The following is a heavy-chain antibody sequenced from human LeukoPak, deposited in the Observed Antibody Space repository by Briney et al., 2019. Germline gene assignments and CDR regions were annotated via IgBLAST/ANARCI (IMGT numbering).Heavy chain of an antibody. J-gene: IGHJ4*02. CDR1: EFSVGSNY. D-gene: IGHD3-10*01. Sequence: GGSLRLSCAASEFSVGSNYMTWVRQAPGKGLEWVSLIYSGGSTYYADSVKGRFTISRDNSKNTLYLQMDSLKTEDTAVYYCTGNYYGSGSYADFDYWGQGTLVTVSS. CDR3: TGNYYGSGSYADFDY. CDR2: IYSGGST. V-gene: IGHV3-66*01.